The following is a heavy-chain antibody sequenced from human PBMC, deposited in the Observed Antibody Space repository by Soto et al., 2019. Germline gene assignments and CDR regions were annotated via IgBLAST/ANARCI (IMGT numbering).Heavy chain of an antibody. V-gene: IGHV4-61*01. D-gene: IGHD3-22*01. CDR2: IYYSGST. CDR3: ARSYYDDSSGYDPHFDY. Sequence: SENPALTCSVSGDSVSSGRYFWSWIRQSPVKGLEWIGNIYYSGSTNLNPSLKSRVTMSLDTSKKQFSLKLSSVTAAETAVYYCARSYYDDSSGYDPHFDYWGTGTLVTVSS. J-gene: IGHJ4*01. CDR1: GDSVSSGRYF.